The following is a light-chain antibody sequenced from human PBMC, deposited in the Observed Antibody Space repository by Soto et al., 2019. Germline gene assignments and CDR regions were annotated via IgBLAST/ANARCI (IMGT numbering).Light chain of an antibody. CDR2: GAS. CDR1: QSVSSN. Sequence: EIVMTQSPDTLSVSPGESATLSCTASQSVSSNLAWYQQKPGQAPRLLIYGASTRAAGIPPRFSGSESGKELTIAITSLQSEDFAIYYCQQYSDWTPITFGQGTKLES. J-gene: IGKJ2*01. V-gene: IGKV3-15*01. CDR3: QQYSDWTPIT.